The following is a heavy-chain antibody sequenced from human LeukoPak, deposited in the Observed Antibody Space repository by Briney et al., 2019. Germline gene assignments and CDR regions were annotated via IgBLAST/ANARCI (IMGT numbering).Heavy chain of an antibody. J-gene: IGHJ4*02. Sequence: GGSLRLSCAASGFTFSSYAMAWVRQAPGKGLEWVSAIGASGGSTYYAGSVKGRFTISRDNSKNTLFLQMNSLRAEDTAIYYCAKGSDSAVRVYDYWGQGTLVTVSS. CDR2: IGASGGST. CDR3: AKGSDSAVRVYDY. CDR1: GFTFSSYA. D-gene: IGHD2-15*01. V-gene: IGHV3-23*01.